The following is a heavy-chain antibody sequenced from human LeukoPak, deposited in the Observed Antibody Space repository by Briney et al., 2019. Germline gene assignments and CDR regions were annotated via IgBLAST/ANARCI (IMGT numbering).Heavy chain of an antibody. CDR2: IYHSGST. CDR1: GGSISSSNW. CDR3: ARLTDCGGDCSRRSVYYYYMDV. J-gene: IGHJ6*03. V-gene: IGHV4-4*02. Sequence: SETLSLTCAVSGGSISSSNWWSWVRQPPGKGLEWIGEIYHSGSTNYNPSLKSRVTISVDTSKNQFSLKLISVTAADTAVYYCARLTDCGGDCSRRSVYYYYMDVWGKGTTVTISS. D-gene: IGHD2-21*02.